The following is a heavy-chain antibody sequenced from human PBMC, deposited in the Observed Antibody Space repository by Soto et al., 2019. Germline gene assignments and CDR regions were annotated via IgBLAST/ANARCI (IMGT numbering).Heavy chain of an antibody. D-gene: IGHD1-7*01. V-gene: IGHV4-39*01. CDR3: ARRRELYCDY. Sequence: QLQLQESGPGLVKPSETLSLTCTVSGGSISSSNYYWGWIRQPPGKGLEWIGSVYYSGSTYYNPSLRSRVTLSVDTSKNQCSLKLSSVTAADTAVYFCARRRELYCDYWGQGTLVTVSS. CDR1: GGSISSSNYY. CDR2: VYYSGST. J-gene: IGHJ4*02.